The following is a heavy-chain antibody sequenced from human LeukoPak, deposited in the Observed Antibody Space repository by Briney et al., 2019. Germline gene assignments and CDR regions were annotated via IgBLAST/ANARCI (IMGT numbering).Heavy chain of an antibody. CDR3: AKDLGVAELFPGGLTPVRVGY. J-gene: IGHJ4*02. CDR1: GFTFSNYG. Sequence: GGSLRLSCAASGFTFSNYGMSWVRQAPGKGLKWVSFISGSGANTFYADSVKGRFTISRDNSKNTLYLQKNSLRAEDTAVYYCAKDLGVAELFPGGLTPVRVGYWGQGTLVTVSS. D-gene: IGHD3-10*01. CDR2: ISGSGANT. V-gene: IGHV3-23*01.